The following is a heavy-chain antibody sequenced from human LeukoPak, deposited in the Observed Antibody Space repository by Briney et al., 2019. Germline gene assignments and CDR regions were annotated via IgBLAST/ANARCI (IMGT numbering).Heavy chain of an antibody. CDR3: ARGSVFGVVPRIDNWFDP. J-gene: IGHJ5*02. Sequence: ASVKVSCKAPGYTFTSYDINWVRQATGQGLEWMGWMNPNSGNTGYAQKFQGRVTMTRNTSISTAYMELSSLRSEDTAVYYCARGSVFGVVPRIDNWFDPWGQGTLVTVSS. CDR1: GYTFTSYD. CDR2: MNPNSGNT. V-gene: IGHV1-8*01. D-gene: IGHD3-3*01.